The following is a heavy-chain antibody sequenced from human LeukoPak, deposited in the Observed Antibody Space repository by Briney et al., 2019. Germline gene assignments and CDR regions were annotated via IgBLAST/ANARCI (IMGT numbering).Heavy chain of an antibody. V-gene: IGHV3-21*01. CDR3: ARALLWYGDAFDI. Sequence: PGGSLRLSCAASGFTFSSYSTNWVRQAPGKGLEWVSSISSSSSYIYYADSVKGRFTISRDNAKNSLYLQMNSLRAEDTAVYYCARALLWYGDAFDIWGRGTMVTVSS. J-gene: IGHJ3*02. CDR1: GFTFSSYS. D-gene: IGHD6-13*01. CDR2: ISSSSSYI.